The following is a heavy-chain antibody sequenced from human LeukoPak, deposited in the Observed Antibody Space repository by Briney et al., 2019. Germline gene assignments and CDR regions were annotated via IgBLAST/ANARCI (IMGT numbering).Heavy chain of an antibody. CDR1: GYTFTGYY. Sequence: ASVKVSCKASGYTFTGYYMHWVRQAPGQGLEWMGWINPNSGGTNYAQKFQGRVTMTRDTSISTAYMELSRLRSDDTAVYYCATTIGLRYYYYYMDVWGKGTTVTVSS. CDR2: INPNSGGT. J-gene: IGHJ6*03. V-gene: IGHV1-2*02. D-gene: IGHD4-17*01. CDR3: ATTIGLRYYYYYMDV.